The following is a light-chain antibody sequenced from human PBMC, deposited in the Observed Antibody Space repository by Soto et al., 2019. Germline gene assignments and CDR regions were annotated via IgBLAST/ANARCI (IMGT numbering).Light chain of an antibody. CDR1: SSDPATYNL. Sequence: QSALTQPASVSGSPGESITISCTGTSSDPATYNLVSWYQQRPGKAPQLIIYEVAKRPSGVPARFSGSQSGDTASLTISGLQAEDEADYYCCERLFGGGKRLTV. CDR3: CERL. J-gene: IGLJ2*01. V-gene: IGLV2-23*02. CDR2: EVA.